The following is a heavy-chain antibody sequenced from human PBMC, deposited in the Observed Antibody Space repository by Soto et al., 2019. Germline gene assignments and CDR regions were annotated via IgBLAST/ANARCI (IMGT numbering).Heavy chain of an antibody. Sequence: QLQLLESGPGLVKASETLSLTCNVSGGSISTSRSYWAWIRQPPGKGLEWLANIFYSGSTYYNPSLASRVTVCVDTSKNECSLKLRSVTAADTAVYYCARQPTTGDTDLWFDPWCQGTLVTVSS. CDR3: ARQPTTGDTDLWFDP. CDR1: GGSISTSRSY. V-gene: IGHV4-39*01. J-gene: IGHJ5*02. D-gene: IGHD2-21*01. CDR2: IFYSGST.